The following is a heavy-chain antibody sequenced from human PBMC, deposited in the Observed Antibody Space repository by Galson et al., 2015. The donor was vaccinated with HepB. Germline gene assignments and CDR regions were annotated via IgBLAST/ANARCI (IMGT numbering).Heavy chain of an antibody. Sequence: SLRLSCAASGFSFSSYAMTWVRQAPGKGLEWVSSISGNGGDTKYGDSVKGRFTIFRDSSKNTVSLQLNTLRAEDTAVYYCAKGAYYSSYALYGMDVWGQGTTVTVSS. J-gene: IGHJ6*02. CDR1: GFSFSSYA. V-gene: IGHV3-23*01. CDR2: ISGNGGDT. D-gene: IGHD6-6*01. CDR3: AKGAYYSSYALYGMDV.